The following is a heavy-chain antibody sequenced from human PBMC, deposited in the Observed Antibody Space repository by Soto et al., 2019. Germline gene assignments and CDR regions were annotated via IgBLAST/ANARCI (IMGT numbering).Heavy chain of an antibody. V-gene: IGHV1-18*01. Sequence: ASVKVYCKTSGYTFTIYGISWVRQAPGQGLERMGWISAYNGNTNYAQKLQGRVTMTTDTSTSTAYMELRSLRSDDTAVYYCARDGWIAAAGTLDVWGKGTTVTVSS. CDR1: GYTFTIYG. CDR2: ISAYNGNT. J-gene: IGHJ6*04. D-gene: IGHD6-13*01. CDR3: ARDGWIAAAGTLDV.